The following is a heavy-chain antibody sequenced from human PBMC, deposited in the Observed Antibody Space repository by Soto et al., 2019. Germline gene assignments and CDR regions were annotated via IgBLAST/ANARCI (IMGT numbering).Heavy chain of an antibody. V-gene: IGHV1-8*01. D-gene: IGHD3-10*01. CDR2: MNPNSGNT. J-gene: IGHJ6*02. CDR1: GYTFTSYD. Sequence: GASVKVSCKASGYTFTSYDINWVRQATGQGLEWMGWMNPNSGNTGYAQKFQGRVTMTRNTSISTAYMELSSLRSEDTAVYYCARLITLSGYYYYGMDVWGQGTTVTVSS. CDR3: ARLITLSGYYYYGMDV.